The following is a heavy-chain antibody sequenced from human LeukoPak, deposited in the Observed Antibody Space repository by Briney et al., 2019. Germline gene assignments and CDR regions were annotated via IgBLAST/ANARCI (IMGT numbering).Heavy chain of an antibody. CDR2: VYYSGST. Sequence: ASETLSLTCTVSGGSISSSYIWDWISQPPGKGLEWIGSVYYSGSTAYNPSLKSRVAISVDTSRDQFSLKMNSVTATETAVYYCARRASGNNWFDPWGQGTLVTVSS. V-gene: IGHV4-39*01. CDR1: GGSISSSYI. D-gene: IGHD3-10*01. J-gene: IGHJ5*02. CDR3: ARRASGNNWFDP.